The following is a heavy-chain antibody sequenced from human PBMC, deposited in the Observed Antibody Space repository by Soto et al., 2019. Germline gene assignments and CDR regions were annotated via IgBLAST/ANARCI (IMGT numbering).Heavy chain of an antibody. D-gene: IGHD6-19*01. CDR1: GYTFTSYV. Sequence: ASGKVSCKGSGYTFTSYVISGVRQAPGQGLEWMGWISAYNGNTNYAQKLQGRVTMTTDTSTSTAYMELRSLRSDDTAVYYCAREPIAVAGFFYFDYWGQGTLVTVSS. CDR2: ISAYNGNT. V-gene: IGHV1-18*01. CDR3: AREPIAVAGFFYFDY. J-gene: IGHJ4*02.